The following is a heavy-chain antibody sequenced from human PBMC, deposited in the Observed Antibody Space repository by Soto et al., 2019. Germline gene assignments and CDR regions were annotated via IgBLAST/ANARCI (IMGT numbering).Heavy chain of an antibody. CDR3: ARITGRHLDY. CDR1: SGSISVSNVF. D-gene: IGHD1-20*01. V-gene: IGHV4-39*01. CDR2: IDYSGTA. Sequence: SETLSLTCTVSSGSISVSNVFWGWVRQPPGKGLEWIGNIDYSGTAYFSPSLATRVTFHVDTSKNQFSLTLYSVTAADTAVYFCARITGRHLDYWGQGILVTVSS. J-gene: IGHJ4*02.